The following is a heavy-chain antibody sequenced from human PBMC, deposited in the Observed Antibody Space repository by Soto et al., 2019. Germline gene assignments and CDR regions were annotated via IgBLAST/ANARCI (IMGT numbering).Heavy chain of an antibody. V-gene: IGHV3-21*01. CDR1: GFTFSSYS. CDR3: ARDGVGVPAARGYYYYGMDV. Sequence: GGSLRLSSSASGFTFSSYSMNWVRQAPGKGLEWVSSISSSSSYIYYADSVKGRFTISRDNAKNSLYLQMNSLRAEDTAVYYCARDGVGVPAARGYYYYGMDVWGQGTTVTVSS. J-gene: IGHJ6*02. D-gene: IGHD2-2*01. CDR2: ISSSSSYI.